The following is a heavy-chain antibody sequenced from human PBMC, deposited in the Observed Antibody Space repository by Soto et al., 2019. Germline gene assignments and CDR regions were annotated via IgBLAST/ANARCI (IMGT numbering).Heavy chain of an antibody. V-gene: IGHV3-23*01. Sequence: EVQLLESGGALVQPGGSLRLSCAGSGFSFSLYAMSWVRQAPGKGLEWVSAIIGSGGSTAYADSVKGRYTISRDNSKNTLFLKMNSLRVEDTAVYYGANAPRFQNAPFASWGQGSLFTVSS. D-gene: IGHD2-8*01. CDR2: IIGSGGST. CDR3: ANAPRFQNAPFAS. CDR1: GFSFSLYA. J-gene: IGHJ5*02.